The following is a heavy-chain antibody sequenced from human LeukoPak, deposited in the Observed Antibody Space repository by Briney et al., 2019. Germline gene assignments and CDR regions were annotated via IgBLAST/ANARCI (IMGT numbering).Heavy chain of an antibody. Sequence: PSETLSLTCTVSGGSMTPDYWSWIRQSPGKGLEWLGYVYHSGTAFYSPSLKSRITISIDTSKSQFSLKVISVTAADTAVYYCARDRGVGYGPSDLGNWGQGILVTVSA. V-gene: IGHV4-59*01. CDR2: VYHSGTA. D-gene: IGHD5-12*01. CDR3: ARDRGVGYGPSDLGN. CDR1: GGSMTPDY. J-gene: IGHJ4*02.